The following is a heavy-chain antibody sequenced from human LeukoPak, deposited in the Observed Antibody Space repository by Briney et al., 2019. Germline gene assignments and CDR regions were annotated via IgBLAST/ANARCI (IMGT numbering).Heavy chain of an antibody. D-gene: IGHD5-18*01. CDR3: ARGNNYGAGAFDI. V-gene: IGHV3-21*01. CDR2: ISSSSSYI. J-gene: IGHJ3*02. CDR1: GFTFSSYS. Sequence: GGSLRLSCAASGFTFSSYSMNWVRQAPGKGLEWVSSISSSSSYIYYADSVKGRFTISRDNAKNSVFLQMNSLRVEDTAVYYCARGNNYGAGAFDIWGQGTMVTVSS.